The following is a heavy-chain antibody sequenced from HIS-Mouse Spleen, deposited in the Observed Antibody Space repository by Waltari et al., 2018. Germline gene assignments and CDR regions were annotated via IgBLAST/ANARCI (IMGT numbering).Heavy chain of an antibody. CDR2: IYYSGST. CDR1: GGPISSSSYY. V-gene: IGHV4-39*07. Sequence: QLQLQESGPGLVKPSETLSLTCTVSGGPISSSSYYWGWIRQPPGKGLEWIGSIYYSGSTYYNPSLKRRVTRSVDTSKNQFSLKLSSVTAADTAVYYCAREIPYSSSWYDWYFDLWGRGTLVTVSS. CDR3: AREIPYSSSWYDWYFDL. D-gene: IGHD6-13*01. J-gene: IGHJ2*01.